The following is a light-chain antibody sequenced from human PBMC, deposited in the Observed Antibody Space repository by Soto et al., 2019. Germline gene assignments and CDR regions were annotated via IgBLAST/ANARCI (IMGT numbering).Light chain of an antibody. Sequence: QSALTQPASVSGSHGQSITISCTGARTDVDGHDYVSWYQQHPGQAPKLMIFDVHNRPSGVSSRVSGSKSGDTASLPISGLQAEDDGDYYCSSYTASAPFNVFGTGTKLTVL. J-gene: IGLJ1*01. V-gene: IGLV2-14*03. CDR3: SSYTASAPFNV. CDR1: RTDVDGHDY. CDR2: DVH.